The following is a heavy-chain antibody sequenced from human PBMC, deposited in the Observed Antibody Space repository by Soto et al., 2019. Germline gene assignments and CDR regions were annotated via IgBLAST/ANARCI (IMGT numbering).Heavy chain of an antibody. J-gene: IGHJ6*02. CDR1: GFTFSSYA. CDR3: ARAGGMDV. Sequence: GLSCAASGFTFSSYAMHWVRQAPGKGLEWVAVISYDGSNKYYADSVKGRFTISRDISKNTLYLQMNSLRAEDTAVYYCARAGGMDVWGQGTTVTVSS. V-gene: IGHV3-30-3*01. CDR2: ISYDGSNK. D-gene: IGHD3-10*01.